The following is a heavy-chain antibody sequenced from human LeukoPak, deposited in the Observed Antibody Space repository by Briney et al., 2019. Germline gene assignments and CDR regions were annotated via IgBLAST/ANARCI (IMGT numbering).Heavy chain of an antibody. Sequence: GGSLRLSCAASGFTFSDFEMNWVRQAPGKGLEWVSVIYSGGNTYYADSVKGRFTISRDNSKNTLYLQMNSLRAEDTAVYYCAGGIDSSGSWNFDYWGQGTLVTVSS. J-gene: IGHJ4*02. CDR1: GFTFSDFE. CDR2: IYSGGNT. V-gene: IGHV3-66*01. CDR3: AGGIDSSGSWNFDY. D-gene: IGHD3-22*01.